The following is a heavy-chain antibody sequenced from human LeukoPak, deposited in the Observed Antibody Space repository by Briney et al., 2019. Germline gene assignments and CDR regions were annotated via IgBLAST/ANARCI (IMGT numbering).Heavy chain of an antibody. CDR2: ISSSSSYI. CDR3: ARVDRGYYETTYAFDI. Sequence: GGSLRLSCAASGFTFSSYSMNWVRQAPGKGLEWVSSISSSSSYIYYADSVKGRFTISRDNAKNSLYLQMNSLRAEDTAVYYCARVDRGYYETTYAFDIWGQGTMVTVSS. J-gene: IGHJ3*02. D-gene: IGHD3-22*01. CDR1: GFTFSSYS. V-gene: IGHV3-21*04.